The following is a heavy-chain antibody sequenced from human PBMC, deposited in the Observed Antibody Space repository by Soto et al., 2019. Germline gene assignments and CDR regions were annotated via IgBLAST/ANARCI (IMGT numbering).Heavy chain of an antibody. Sequence: QVQLVESGGGVVQPGRPLRLSCAASGFTFSSYGMHWVRQAPGKGLEWVAVIWYDGSNKYYADSVKGRFTISRDNSKNTLYLQMNSLSAEDTAVYYCARDPEGGVTPSTLTMDYWGQGTLVTVSS. CDR1: GFTFSSYG. CDR2: IWYDGSNK. V-gene: IGHV3-33*01. J-gene: IGHJ4*02. D-gene: IGHD3-3*01. CDR3: ARDPEGGVTPSTLTMDY.